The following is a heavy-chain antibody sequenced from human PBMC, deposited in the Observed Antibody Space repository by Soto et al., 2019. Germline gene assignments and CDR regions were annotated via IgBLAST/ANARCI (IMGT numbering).Heavy chain of an antibody. D-gene: IGHD1-26*01. CDR3: VRDTTRIRGMDV. Sequence: PSETLSLTCTVSGASTTRGGYYWTWVRQLPGRGLEWLGYTYYTGNTNYNPSLKSRLAISVDTSKNQFSLRLSSVTAADTALYYCVRDTTRIRGMDVWGPGTTVTVSS. V-gene: IGHV4-31*03. CDR1: GASTTRGGYY. CDR2: TYYTGNT. J-gene: IGHJ6*02.